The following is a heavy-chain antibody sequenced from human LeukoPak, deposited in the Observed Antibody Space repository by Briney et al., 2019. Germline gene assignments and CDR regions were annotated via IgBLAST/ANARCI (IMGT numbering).Heavy chain of an antibody. CDR1: GGTFSSYA. CDR2: IIPIFGTA. D-gene: IGHD6-13*01. Sequence: SVKVSCKASGGTFSSYAISWVRQAPGQGLEWMGGIIPIFGTANYAQKFQGRVTITADESTSTAYMELSSLRSEDTAVYYCASYSSSWYESGYWGQGTLVTVSS. J-gene: IGHJ4*02. CDR3: ASYSSSWYESGY. V-gene: IGHV1-69*01.